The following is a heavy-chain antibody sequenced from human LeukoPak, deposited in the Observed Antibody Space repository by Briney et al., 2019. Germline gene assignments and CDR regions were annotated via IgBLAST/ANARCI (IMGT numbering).Heavy chain of an antibody. V-gene: IGHV1-2*02. CDR1: GYTFTGYY. Sequence: GASVKVSCKASGYTFTGYYMHWVRQAPGQGLEWMGWINPNSGGTNYAQKFQGRVTMTRDTSISTAYMELSRLRSDDTAVYYCARDPAGTSKYYYYYYGMDVWGQGTTVTVSS. CDR3: ARDPAGTSKYYYYYYGMDV. CDR2: INPNSGGT. D-gene: IGHD1-1*01. J-gene: IGHJ6*02.